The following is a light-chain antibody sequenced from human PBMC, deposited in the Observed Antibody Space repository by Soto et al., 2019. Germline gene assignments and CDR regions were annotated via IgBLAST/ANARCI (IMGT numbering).Light chain of an antibody. V-gene: IGKV1-5*03. CDR3: QQYHTFPT. CDR2: KAS. J-gene: IGKJ1*01. CDR1: QSINNN. Sequence: DIQMTQSPSTLSASVGDRVIITCRASQSINNNLSWYQQKPGKAPKLLIYKASILESGVPSRFSGSGSGADFTLTFSSLQPDDFATYYCQQYHTFPTFGQGTKVDIK.